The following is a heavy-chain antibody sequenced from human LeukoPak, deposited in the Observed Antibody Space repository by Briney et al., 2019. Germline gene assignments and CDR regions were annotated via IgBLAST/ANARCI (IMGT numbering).Heavy chain of an antibody. CDR3: ARLKWLRFVWDY. CDR1: GGSISSSSYY. CDR2: IYHSGST. D-gene: IGHD5-12*01. Sequence: SETLSLTCTVSGGSISSSSYYWGWIRQPPGKGLEWIGSIYHSGSTYYNPSLKSRVTISVDTSKNQFSLKLSSVTAADTAVYYCARLKWLRFVWDYWGQGTLVTVSS. J-gene: IGHJ4*02. V-gene: IGHV4-39*01.